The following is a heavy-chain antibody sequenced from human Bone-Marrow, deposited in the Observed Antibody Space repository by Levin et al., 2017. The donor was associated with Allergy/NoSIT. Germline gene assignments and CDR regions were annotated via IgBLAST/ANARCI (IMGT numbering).Heavy chain of an antibody. V-gene: IGHV3-30*04. J-gene: IGHJ6*02. CDR2: ISSDGSNK. CDR3: ARDRGCNSPNCKRGGYSYYSYGVDV. Sequence: PGGSLRLSCTASGFTFNSHALHWVRQPPGKGLQWVAAISSDGSNKYYVDSEKGRLTISRDNSKNTLYLQINGLRPEDTAVYHCARDRGCNSPNCKRGGYSYYSYGVDVWGQGTAVTVSS. D-gene: IGHD5-24*01. CDR1: GFTFNSHA.